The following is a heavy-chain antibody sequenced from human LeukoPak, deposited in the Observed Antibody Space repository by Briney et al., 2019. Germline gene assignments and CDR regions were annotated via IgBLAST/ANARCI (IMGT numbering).Heavy chain of an antibody. V-gene: IGHV1-18*01. J-gene: IGHJ6*03. CDR1: GYTFTSYG. CDR3: ARDGSSSWYLSRYYYYYYMDV. CDR2: ISAYNGNT. Sequence: GASVKVSCKASGYTFTSYGISWVRQAPGQGLEWMGWISAYNGNTNYAQKLQGRDTMTTDTSTSTAYMELRSLRSDDTAVYYCARDGSSSWYLSRYYYYYYMDVSGKGTTVTVSS. D-gene: IGHD6-13*01.